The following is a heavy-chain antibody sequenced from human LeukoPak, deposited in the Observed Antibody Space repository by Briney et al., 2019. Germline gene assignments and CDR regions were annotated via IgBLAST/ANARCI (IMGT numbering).Heavy chain of an antibody. CDR1: GGSISSSSYY. CDR3: ASTGVGYYDSSGHFDY. V-gene: IGHV4-61*02. Sequence: SETLSLTCSVFGGSISSSSYYWNWIRQPAGKGLEWIGRIYTSGSTNYNPSLKSRVTISVDTSKNQFSLKLSSVTAADTAVYYCASTGVGYYDSSGHFDYWGQGTLATVSP. CDR2: IYTSGST. D-gene: IGHD3-22*01. J-gene: IGHJ4*02.